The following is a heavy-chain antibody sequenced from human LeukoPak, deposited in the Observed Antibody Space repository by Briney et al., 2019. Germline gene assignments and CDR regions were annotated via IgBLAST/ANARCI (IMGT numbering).Heavy chain of an antibody. V-gene: IGHV2-70*11. CDR3: AGGGIGYAHDY. CDR2: IDWDDDK. D-gene: IGHD3-3*01. Sequence: SGPALVKPTQPLTLTCTFSGFSLSTSGMCVGWVRQPPGKALGWLARIDWDDDKYYHTSLKTRLTLSKDTSKNQVVLTMTNMDPVDPATYSCAGGGIGYAHDYGGQATLATAS. J-gene: IGHJ4*02. CDR1: GFSLSTSGMC.